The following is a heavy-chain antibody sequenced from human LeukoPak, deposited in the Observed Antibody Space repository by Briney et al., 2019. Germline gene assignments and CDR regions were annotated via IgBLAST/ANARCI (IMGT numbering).Heavy chain of an antibody. Sequence: GESLKISRKGSGYSFTSYWISWVRQMPGKGLEWMGRIDPSDSYTNYSPSFQGHVTISADKSISTAYLQWSSLKASDTAMYYCARRMVAMVRGVHGNNWFDPWGQGTLVTVSS. J-gene: IGHJ5*02. CDR3: ARRMVAMVRGVHGNNWFDP. V-gene: IGHV5-10-1*01. CDR2: IDPSDSYT. CDR1: GYSFTSYW. D-gene: IGHD3-10*01.